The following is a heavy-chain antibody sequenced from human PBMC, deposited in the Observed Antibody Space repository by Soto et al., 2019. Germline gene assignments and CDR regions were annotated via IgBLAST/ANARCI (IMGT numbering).Heavy chain of an antibody. CDR2: MRANSGDR. CDR3: ARYIYGQGFKA. Sequence: QVQLVQPGAELRTPGASVKVSCKASGDMCTNFDLNWERQATGQGLEWIGWMRANSGDRGHDQKFQGRVSMTRDTSMSTAYMELSSLRAEDTAVYYCARYIYGQGFKAWGQGTLVFVSS. J-gene: IGHJ5*02. CDR1: GDMCTNFD. D-gene: IGHD3-3*02. V-gene: IGHV1-8*01.